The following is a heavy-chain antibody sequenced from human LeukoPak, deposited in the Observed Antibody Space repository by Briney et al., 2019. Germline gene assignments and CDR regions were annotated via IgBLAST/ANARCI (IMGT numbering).Heavy chain of an antibody. Sequence: PSETLSLTCTVSGGSFSSGSYYWSWIRQPPGKGLEWIGHIYYSGSTNYNPSLKSRVTISVDTSKNQFSLKLSSVTAADTAVYYCARVRGYSYGYWGQGTLVTVSS. V-gene: IGHV4-61*01. CDR3: ARVRGYSYGY. CDR2: IYYSGST. CDR1: GGSFSSGSYY. D-gene: IGHD5-18*01. J-gene: IGHJ4*02.